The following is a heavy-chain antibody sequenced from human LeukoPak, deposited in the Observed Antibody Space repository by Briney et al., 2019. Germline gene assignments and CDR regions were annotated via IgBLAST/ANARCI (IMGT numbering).Heavy chain of an antibody. CDR3: ARGGRGSAAVVAPRSFDI. V-gene: IGHV3-53*01. CDR1: GFTVSSTH. CDR2: TYTGGNS. D-gene: IGHD3-22*01. Sequence: GGSLRLSCEASGFTVSSTHMVWVRQAPGKGLEWVSVTYTGGNSYYAGSVQGRFIISRDISKNTLYLQMSNLRAEDSALYYCARGGRGSAAVVAPRSFDIWGQGTMVTVSS. J-gene: IGHJ3*02.